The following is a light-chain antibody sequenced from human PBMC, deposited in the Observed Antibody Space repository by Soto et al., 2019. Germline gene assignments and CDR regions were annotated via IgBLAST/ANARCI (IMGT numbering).Light chain of an antibody. CDR3: AAWDDSLNGLV. J-gene: IGLJ2*01. CDR1: SSNIGSNT. CDR2: SND. V-gene: IGLV1-44*01. Sequence: QSVLTQPSSASGTPGQRVTISCSGSSSNIGSNTVNWYQQLPGTAPKLLIYSNDQRPSGVPDRFSGSKSGTSASLAISGLQSEDEADYYCAAWDDSLNGLVLGGGTKLTV.